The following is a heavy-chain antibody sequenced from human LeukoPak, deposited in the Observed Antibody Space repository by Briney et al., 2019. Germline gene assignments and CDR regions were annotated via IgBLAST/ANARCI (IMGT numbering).Heavy chain of an antibody. CDR2: IFSSGSN. CDR1: GGSIRTYH. J-gene: IGHJ3*02. D-gene: IGHD3-10*01. CDR3: ARARYYYEI. V-gene: IGHV4-59*01. Sequence: PSEALSLTCTVSGGSIRTYHWSWIRQPPGKGLEWIGYIFSSGSNKYNTSLKSRVTISVDTSKNQFSLNLSSVTAADTAVYYCARARYYYEIWGQGTMVTVSS.